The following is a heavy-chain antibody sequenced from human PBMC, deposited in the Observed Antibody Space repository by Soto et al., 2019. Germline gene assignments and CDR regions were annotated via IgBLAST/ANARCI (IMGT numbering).Heavy chain of an antibody. CDR1: GYTFTNYY. Sequence: QVQLVRYGAGGKKPGASMNVSCKASGYTFTNYYMHWVRQDPGQGLEWIGIINPSGGSTSYAQKFQGRVTMTRDTSTSTVYVELSRLRSEDTSVYYCARGGLITGVFAIWGQGTSVTVSS. J-gene: IGHJ3*02. V-gene: IGHV1-46*01. D-gene: IGHD3-22*01. CDR2: INPSGGST. CDR3: ARGGLITGVFAI.